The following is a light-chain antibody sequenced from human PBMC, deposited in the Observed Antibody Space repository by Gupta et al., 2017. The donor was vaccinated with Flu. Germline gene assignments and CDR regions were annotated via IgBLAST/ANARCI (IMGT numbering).Light chain of an antibody. J-gene: IGKJ4*01. Sequence: PGTLSRCPGERATLSCRASQYVTNNYLAWYKQKPGQAPRLLIYDGSTGDNDIPHRFSGSGSGTDFTLIINELETEDFVIYYCQQDAALPTFGGGDQGGD. CDR3: QQDAALPT. CDR2: DGS. CDR1: QYVTNNY. V-gene: IGKV3-20*01.